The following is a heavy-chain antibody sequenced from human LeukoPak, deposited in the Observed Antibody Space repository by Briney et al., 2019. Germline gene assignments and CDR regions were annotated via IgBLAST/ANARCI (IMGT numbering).Heavy chain of an antibody. CDR3: AKDWGTYYYDSSGYPFEY. D-gene: IGHD3-22*01. Sequence: GGSLRLSCAASGFTFSNYRMNWVRQAPGKGLEWVSSISSSSSYIDYADSVKGRFTISRDNAKNSLSLQMNSLRAEDSAVYYCAKDWGTYYYDSSGYPFEYWGQGTLVTVSS. V-gene: IGHV3-21*01. CDR1: GFTFSNYR. CDR2: ISSSSSYI. J-gene: IGHJ4*02.